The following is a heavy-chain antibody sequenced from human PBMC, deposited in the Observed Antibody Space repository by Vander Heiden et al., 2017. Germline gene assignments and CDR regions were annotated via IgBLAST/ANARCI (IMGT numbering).Heavy chain of an antibody. CDR3: ARAGVTTIRTTNMDV. CDR2: RSARGNT. V-gene: IGHV4-4*08. CDR1: GAFISAYY. D-gene: IGHD4-17*01. J-gene: IGHJ6*02. Sequence: QVQLQEYGPGLVKPPETLYPRCTGSGAFISAYYWSWKRRSPGKGRGRVGDRSARGNTKYNSSLKSRLTLSIDTSKNQFSLKLRSVTAADTAVYYCARAGVTTIRTTNMDVWGQGTTVTVSS.